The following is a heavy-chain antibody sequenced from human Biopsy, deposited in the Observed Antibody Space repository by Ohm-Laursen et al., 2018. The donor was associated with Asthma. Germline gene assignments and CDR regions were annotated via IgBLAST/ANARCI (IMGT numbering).Heavy chain of an antibody. D-gene: IGHD2-15*01. CDR3: ARGLLGMDV. CDR1: GYIFTSHA. V-gene: IGHV7-4-1*02. CDR2: INTNTGNP. J-gene: IGHJ6*02. Sequence: ASVKVSCKASGYIFTSHALNWVRQAPGQGHEWMGRINTNTGNPTYAQGFTGRFVFSLDTSVSTAYLQISSLKADDTAVYYCARGLLGMDVWGQGTTVTVSS.